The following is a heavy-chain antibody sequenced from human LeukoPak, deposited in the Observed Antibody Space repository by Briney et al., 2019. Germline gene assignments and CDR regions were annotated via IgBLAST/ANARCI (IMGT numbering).Heavy chain of an antibody. J-gene: IGHJ5*02. CDR1: GGSISSYY. CDR2: IYTSGST. Sequence: SETLSLTCTVSGGSISSYYWSWIRQPAGKGLEWIGRIYTSGSTNYNPSLKSRVTMSVDTSKNQFSLKLSSVTAADTAVYYRARDPRVAAAGREINWFDPWGQGTLVTVSS. CDR3: ARDPRVAAAGREINWFDP. D-gene: IGHD6-13*01. V-gene: IGHV4-4*07.